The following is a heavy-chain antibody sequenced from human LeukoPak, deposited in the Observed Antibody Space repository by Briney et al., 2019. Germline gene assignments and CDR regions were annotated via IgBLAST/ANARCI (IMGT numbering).Heavy chain of an antibody. CDR1: GYTFTSYA. D-gene: IGHD6-19*01. CDR3: ARDLAQGVAVGTQ. V-gene: IGHV1-3*01. J-gene: IGHJ4*02. CDR2: INAGNGKT. Sequence: ASVKVSCKASGYTFTSYAMHWVRQAPGHRLEWMGRINAGNGKTKYSQKLQGRVTITRDTSATTAYMELSRLTFEDTAVYYCARDLAQGVAVGTQWGQGTLVTVSS.